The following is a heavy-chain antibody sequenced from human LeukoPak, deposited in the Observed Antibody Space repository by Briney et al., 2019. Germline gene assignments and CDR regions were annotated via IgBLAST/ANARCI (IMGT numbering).Heavy chain of an antibody. J-gene: IGHJ4*02. Sequence: SVKVSCKASGGTFSSYAISWVRQAPGQGLEWIGGIIPIFGTANYAQKFQGRVTITADESTSTAYMELSSLRSEDTAVYYCARGGNSYGYVWRGDYWGQGTLVTASS. CDR1: GGTFSSYA. CDR2: IIPIFGTA. D-gene: IGHD5-18*01. V-gene: IGHV1-69*13. CDR3: ARGGNSYGYVWRGDY.